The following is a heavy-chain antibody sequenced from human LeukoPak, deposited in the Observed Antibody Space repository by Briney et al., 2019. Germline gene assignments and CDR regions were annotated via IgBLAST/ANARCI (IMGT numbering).Heavy chain of an antibody. CDR3: AKDGSGTSDAFDI. CDR1: GFTFSSYE. Sequence: PWGSLRLSCAASGFTFSSYEMNWVRQAPGKGLEWVSYISSSGSTIYYADSVKGRFTISRDNAKNSLYLQTNSLRAEDTAVYYCAKDGSGTSDAFDIWGQGTMVTVSS. CDR2: ISSSGSTI. J-gene: IGHJ3*02. D-gene: IGHD3-10*01. V-gene: IGHV3-48*03.